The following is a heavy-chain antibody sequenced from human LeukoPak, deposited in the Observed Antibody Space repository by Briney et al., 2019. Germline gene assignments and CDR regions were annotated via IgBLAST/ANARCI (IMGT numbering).Heavy chain of an antibody. Sequence: ASVKVSCKASGYTFTGYYMHWVRQAPGQGLEWMGWINPNSGGTNYAQKFQGRVTMTRDTSISTAYMGLSRLRSDDTAVYYCARDPGGYSSGWSPHRYFDYWGQGTLVTVSS. CDR2: INPNSGGT. V-gene: IGHV1-2*02. D-gene: IGHD6-19*01. J-gene: IGHJ4*02. CDR1: GYTFTGYY. CDR3: ARDPGGYSSGWSPHRYFDY.